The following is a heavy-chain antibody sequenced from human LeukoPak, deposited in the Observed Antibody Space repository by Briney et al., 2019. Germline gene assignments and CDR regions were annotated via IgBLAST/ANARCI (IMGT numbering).Heavy chain of an antibody. V-gene: IGHV3-23*01. CDR2: ISGSGGST. D-gene: IGHD3-22*01. CDR1: GFTFSSYA. CDR3: AKVSGGGKLIVVVITLFDY. Sequence: GGSLRLSCVASGFTFSSYAMSWVRQAPGKGLEWVSAISGSGGSTYYADSVEGRFTISRDNSKNTLYLQMNSLRAEDTAVYYCAKVSGGGKLIVVVITLFDYWGQGTLVTVSS. J-gene: IGHJ4*02.